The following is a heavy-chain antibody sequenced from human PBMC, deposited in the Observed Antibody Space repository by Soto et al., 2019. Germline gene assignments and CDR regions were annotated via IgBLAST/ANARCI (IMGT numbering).Heavy chain of an antibody. D-gene: IGHD6-19*01. V-gene: IGHV3-30*18. CDR3: AKGERQWLVTSEFNY. J-gene: IGHJ4*02. Sequence: VQLVESGGGVVQPGRSLRLSCAASGFTFSDYAMHWVRQAPGKGLEWVAVVSHDGRNTHYADSVEGRFTISRDSSKNTVSLEMTSLRAEDTAVYYCAKGERQWLVTSEFNYRGQGDLVTVSS. CDR1: GFTFSDYA. CDR2: VSHDGRNT.